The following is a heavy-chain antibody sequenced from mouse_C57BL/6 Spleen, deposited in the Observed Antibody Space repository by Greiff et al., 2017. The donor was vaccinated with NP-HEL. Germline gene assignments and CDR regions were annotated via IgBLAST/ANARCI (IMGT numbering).Heavy chain of an antibody. J-gene: IGHJ3*01. CDR1: GYTFTDYY. CDR3: ARDYGHFQRTDWLAY. Sequence: EVQLQQSGPELVKPGASVKISCKASGYTFTDYYMNWVKQSHGKSLEWIGDINPNNGGTSYNQKFKGKATLTVDKSSRTAYMDLRSLTSEDSAVYYCARDYGHFQRTDWLAYWGQGTLVTVSA. D-gene: IGHD2-1*01. V-gene: IGHV1-26*01. CDR2: INPNNGGT.